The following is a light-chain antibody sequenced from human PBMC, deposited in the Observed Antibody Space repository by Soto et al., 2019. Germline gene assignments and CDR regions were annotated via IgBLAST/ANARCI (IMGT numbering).Light chain of an antibody. CDR3: ASYTSSSTSVI. J-gene: IGLJ2*01. CDR1: STDVGSYDL. Sequence: QSVLTQPASVSGSPGQSINISCTGTSTDVGSYDLVSWYQLHPGKAPKLVIFEVSNRPSGISSRFSGSKSGNTASLTISGLQAEDEADYYCASYTSSSTSVIFGRGTKLTVL. V-gene: IGLV2-14*02. CDR2: EVS.